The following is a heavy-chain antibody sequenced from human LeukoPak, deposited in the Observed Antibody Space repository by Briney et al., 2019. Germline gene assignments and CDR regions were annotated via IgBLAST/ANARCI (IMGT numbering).Heavy chain of an antibody. CDR3: ARDGTYYYDSSGYSDY. Sequence: GGSLRLSCVVSGFTVSNHHMNWVRQAPGKGLEWVSVIYSGGGTNYADSVKGRFTISRDNSKNMLFLQMNSLRAEDTAVYYCARDGTYYYDSSGYSDYWGQGTLVTVSS. V-gene: IGHV3-53*01. CDR2: IYSGGGT. CDR1: GFTVSNHH. J-gene: IGHJ4*02. D-gene: IGHD3-22*01.